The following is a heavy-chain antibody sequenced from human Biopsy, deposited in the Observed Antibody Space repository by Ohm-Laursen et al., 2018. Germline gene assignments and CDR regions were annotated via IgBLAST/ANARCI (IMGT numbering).Heavy chain of an antibody. V-gene: IGHV2-70*16. D-gene: IGHD2-2*02. CDR2: IDWDDAK. Sequence: TLSLTCTLSGFSLNTRGMSVTWIRQPPGKALEWLARIDWDDAKFYSESLKTRLTISKGTSENHVVLTLSDVAPVDTATYYCARIPILVVPAAIVYRHRRHLQGLDVWGQGTTVSVSS. CDR3: ARIPILVVPAAIVYRHRRHLQGLDV. J-gene: IGHJ6*02. CDR1: GFSLNTRGMS.